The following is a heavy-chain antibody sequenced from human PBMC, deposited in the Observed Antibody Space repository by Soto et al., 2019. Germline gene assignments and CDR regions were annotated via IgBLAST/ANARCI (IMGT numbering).Heavy chain of an antibody. CDR1: GFTFSIYA. CDR2: ISGSGGST. D-gene: IGHD6-19*01. Sequence: GGSLRLSCAASGFTFSIYAMSWVRHAPGKGLEWVSAISGSGGSTYYADSVKGRFTISRDNSKSTLYLQMNSLRAEDTAVYYCAKDRDGYSSGHDYWGQGTLVTVSS. CDR3: AKDRDGYSSGHDY. J-gene: IGHJ4*02. V-gene: IGHV3-23*01.